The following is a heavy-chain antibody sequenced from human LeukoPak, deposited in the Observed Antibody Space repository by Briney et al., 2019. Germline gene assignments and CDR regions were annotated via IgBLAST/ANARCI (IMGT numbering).Heavy chain of an antibody. J-gene: IGHJ4*02. D-gene: IGHD6-19*01. CDR2: ISPYNGGT. CDR1: GYTFTNYG. Sequence: ASVKVSCKASGYTFTNYGIGWVRQAPGQGLEWMGWISPYNGGTNYAQKFQGRVTMTTDTSTTTAYMELRSLRSNDTAVYYCARMYTSGSVIELPPYVGYRGQGALVTVSS. V-gene: IGHV1-18*01. CDR3: ARMYTSGSVIELPPYVGY.